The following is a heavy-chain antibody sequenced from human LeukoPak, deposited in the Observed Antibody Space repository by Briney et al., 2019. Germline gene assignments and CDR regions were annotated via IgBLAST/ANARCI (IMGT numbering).Heavy chain of an antibody. J-gene: IGHJ4*02. CDR1: GFNLNSYT. Sequence: PGGSLRLSCAASGFNLNSYTMNWVRQAPGKGLEWVSSISSSSSYMYSADSLKGRFTISRDNAKNSLYLQMNSLRAEDTAVYYCAKEETGRIAVAGPDYWGQGTLVTVSS. D-gene: IGHD6-19*01. V-gene: IGHV3-21*04. CDR3: AKEETGRIAVAGPDY. CDR2: ISSSSSYM.